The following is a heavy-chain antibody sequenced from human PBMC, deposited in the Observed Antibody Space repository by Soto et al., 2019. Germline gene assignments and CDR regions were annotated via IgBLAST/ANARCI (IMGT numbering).Heavy chain of an antibody. CDR1: GFTLSSYG. J-gene: IGHJ4*02. V-gene: IGHV3-30*18. CDR2: ISYDGRNK. CDR3: AKRFHAESNISPLDY. Sequence: QVQLVESGGGGVVQPGRSLRLSCAASGFTLSSYGMHWVRQAPGKGLEWLAVISYDGRNKFYAESVKGRFTISRDNSKNTLYLQMDSLRAEDTAVYYFAKRFHAESNISPLDYCGQGTLVSVSS. D-gene: IGHD3-3*02.